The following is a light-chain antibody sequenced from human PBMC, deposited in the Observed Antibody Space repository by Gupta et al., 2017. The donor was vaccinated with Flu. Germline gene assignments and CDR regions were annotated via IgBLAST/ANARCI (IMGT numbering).Light chain of an antibody. CDR1: NIGSRN. Sequence: SYHLTQPSSVSVAPGQTARITCGGDNIGSRNVHWYQLRPGQAPVLVIYRDNKRPSDIPGRFSGSNSGDRATLTISTAEVGDEADYYCQIWDYNTVVFGGGTKLTVV. J-gene: IGLJ2*01. CDR3: QIWDYNTVV. V-gene: IGLV3-9*01. CDR2: RDN.